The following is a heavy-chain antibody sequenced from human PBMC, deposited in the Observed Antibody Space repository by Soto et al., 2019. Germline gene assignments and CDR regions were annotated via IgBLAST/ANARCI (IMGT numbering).Heavy chain of an antibody. J-gene: IGHJ4*02. CDR2: IYLNDNN. CDR1: GFSLSSPAVG. CDR3: AHGSGWLSDY. V-gene: IGHV2-5*01. D-gene: IGHD6-19*01. Sequence: QITLKESGPTLVKPTQTLTLTCTFSGFSLSSPAVGVNWIRQPPGKALEWLALIYLNDNNQYSPSLRSRLTITKDTSKNQVVLTMTNVDPADTATYYCAHGSGWLSDYWGQGTLVTVSS.